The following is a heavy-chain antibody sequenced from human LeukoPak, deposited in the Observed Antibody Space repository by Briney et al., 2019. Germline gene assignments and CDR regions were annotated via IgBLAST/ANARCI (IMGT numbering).Heavy chain of an antibody. CDR2: ISSNGGST. D-gene: IGHD6-25*01. Sequence: GGSLRLSCAASGFTFSSYAMHWVRPAPGKGLECVSAISSNGGSTYYVNSLRGRFTISRDNSKNTLYLQMNSLRAEDTAVYYCAKGSGGFRLSFDYWGQGTLVSVS. V-gene: IGHV3-64*01. CDR3: AKGSGGFRLSFDY. J-gene: IGHJ4*02. CDR1: GFTFSSYA.